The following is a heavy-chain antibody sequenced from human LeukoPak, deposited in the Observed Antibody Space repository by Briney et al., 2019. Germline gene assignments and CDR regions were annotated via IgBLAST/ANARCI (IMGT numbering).Heavy chain of an antibody. CDR2: ISSRGTTT. V-gene: IGHV3-48*03. CDR3: ARLYSSSSGLRASDY. CDR1: GFTFSSYE. Sequence: GGSLRLSCAASGFTFSSYEMNWVRQAPGEGLEWVYYISSRGTTTYYADSVKGRFTISRDDAKNSLYLHMNSLRVEDTAVYYCARLYSSSSGLRASDYWGQGTLVTVSS. J-gene: IGHJ4*02. D-gene: IGHD6-6*01.